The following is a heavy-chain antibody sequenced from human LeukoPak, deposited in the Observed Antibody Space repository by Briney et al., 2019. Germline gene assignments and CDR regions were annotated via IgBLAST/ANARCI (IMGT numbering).Heavy chain of an antibody. Sequence: GGSPRLSCAASGFTFSSYSFNWVRQAPGKGLEWVSSISSSSTYIYYAESVKGRFTISRDNAKNSLYLQMNSLRAEDTAVYYCARDPSGVFDVWGQGTMVTVSS. D-gene: IGHD2-8*01. CDR2: ISSSSTYI. CDR1: GFTFSSYS. J-gene: IGHJ3*01. V-gene: IGHV3-21*01. CDR3: ARDPSGVFDV.